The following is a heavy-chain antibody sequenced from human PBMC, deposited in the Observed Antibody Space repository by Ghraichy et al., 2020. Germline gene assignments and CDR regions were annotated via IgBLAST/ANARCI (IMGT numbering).Heavy chain of an antibody. J-gene: IGHJ6*02. V-gene: IGHV4-34*01. CDR2: INHSGST. CDR1: GGSFSGYY. D-gene: IGHD2-2*01. Sequence: SETLSLTCAVYGGSFSGYYWSWIRQPPGKGLEWIGEINHSGSTNYNPSLKSRVTISVDTSKNQFSLKLSSVTAADTAVYYCARSRGYCSSTSCLSPEHGMDVWGQGTTVTVSS. CDR3: ARSRGYCSSTSCLSPEHGMDV.